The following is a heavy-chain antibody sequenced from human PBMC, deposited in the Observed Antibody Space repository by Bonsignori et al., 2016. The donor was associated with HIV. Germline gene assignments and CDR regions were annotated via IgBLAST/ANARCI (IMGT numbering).Heavy chain of an antibody. J-gene: IGHJ6*03. CDR1: GRLHPAVLPP. V-gene: IGHV4-38-2*01. CDR3: ARSPYYHYSMDV. CDR2: IFHSGST. Sequence: SETLSLTCAVSGRLHPAVLPPGTGSGRPPGKGLEWIGRIFHSGSTYCNPSLRSRVTMSVDTSKNQFSLKLSSVTAADTAVYYCARSPYYHYSMDVWGKGTTVTVSS.